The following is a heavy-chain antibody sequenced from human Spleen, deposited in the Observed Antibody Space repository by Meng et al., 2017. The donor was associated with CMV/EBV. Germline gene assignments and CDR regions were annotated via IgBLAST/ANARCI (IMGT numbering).Heavy chain of an antibody. V-gene: IGHV3-30*04. CDR1: GFTFNTYA. Sequence: GESLKISCAASGFTFNTYAMHWVRQAPGKGLEWVAVISYDGSNKYTADSVQGRLNISRDNSKNNLYLQMNSLTVEDTAVYYCVRDQGGESMIAVLIERFGMDVWGQGTTVTVSS. J-gene: IGHJ6*02. CDR3: VRDQGGESMIAVLIERFGMDV. CDR2: ISYDGSNK. D-gene: IGHD3-22*01.